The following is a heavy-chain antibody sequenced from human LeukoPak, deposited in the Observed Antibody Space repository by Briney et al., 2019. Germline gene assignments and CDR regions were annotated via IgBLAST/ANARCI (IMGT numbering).Heavy chain of an antibody. J-gene: IGHJ4*02. CDR1: GFTFSSYG. V-gene: IGHV3-30*18. CDR3: AKTGSSWYYFDY. CDR2: ISYDGSNK. D-gene: IGHD6-13*01. Sequence: GGSLRLSCAASGFTFSSYGMLWVRQAPGKGLEWVAVISYDGSNKYYADSVKGRFTISRDNSKNTLYLQMNSPRAEDTAVYYCAKTGSSWYYFDYWGQGTLVTVSS.